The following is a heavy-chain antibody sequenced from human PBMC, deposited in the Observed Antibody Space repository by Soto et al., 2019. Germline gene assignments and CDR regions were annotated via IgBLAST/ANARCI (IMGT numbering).Heavy chain of an antibody. CDR1: GYTFTSYG. D-gene: IGHD5-18*01. Sequence: ASVQVSCKASGYTFTSYGISWVRQAPGQGLEWMGWISAYNGNTNYAQKLQGRVTMTTDTSTSTAYMELRSLRSDDTAVYYCARHANGYSYGSLWFDPWGQGTLVTVSS. V-gene: IGHV1-18*01. CDR2: ISAYNGNT. J-gene: IGHJ5*02. CDR3: ARHANGYSYGSLWFDP.